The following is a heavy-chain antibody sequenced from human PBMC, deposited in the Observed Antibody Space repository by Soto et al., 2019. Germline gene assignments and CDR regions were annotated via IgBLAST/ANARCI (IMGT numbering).Heavy chain of an antibody. CDR1: GFTFNHFA. CDR3: AREDSGDYFAYFDY. J-gene: IGHJ4*02. CDR2: MSYDGRRK. V-gene: IGHV3-30*04. Sequence: QVQLVESGGGAVQPGRSLRLSCAASGFTFNHFAMHWVRQAPGKGLDWVAVMSYDGRRKSYADSVKGRFTISRDNSERTRDLQMNNLTSQDTGIYYCAREDSGDYFAYFDYWGQGSLVAVSS. D-gene: IGHD1-26*01.